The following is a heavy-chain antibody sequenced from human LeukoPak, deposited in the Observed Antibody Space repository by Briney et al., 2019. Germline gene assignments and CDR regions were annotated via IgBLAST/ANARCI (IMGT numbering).Heavy chain of an antibody. CDR3: WGPSGLNYDSSGYPIGLSV. D-gene: IGHD3-22*01. CDR1: GFTFSSYG. Sequence: GGTLRLSCAASGFTFSSYGMHWVRQAPGKGLEWVAFIRYDGSNKYYADSEKGRFTISRDNSKNTLYLQMNSLRAEDTAVYYCWGPSGLNYDSSGYPIGLSVWGKGTTVTISS. CDR2: IRYDGSNK. V-gene: IGHV3-30*02. J-gene: IGHJ6*04.